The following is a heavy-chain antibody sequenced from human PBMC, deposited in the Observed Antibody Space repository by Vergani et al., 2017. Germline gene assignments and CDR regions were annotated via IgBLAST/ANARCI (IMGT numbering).Heavy chain of an antibody. V-gene: IGHV1-69*18. D-gene: IGHD5-24*01. CDR2: IIPIFGTA. CDR3: ARSNRRVDGDGYNLDY. J-gene: IGHJ4*02. CDR1: GGTFSSYA. Sequence: QVQLVQSGAEVKKPGSSVKVSCKASGGTFSSYAISWVRQAPGQGLDWMGRIIPIFGTANYAQKFQGRVTITADESTSTAYMELSSLRSEDTAVYYCARSNRRVDGDGYNLDYWGQGTLVTVSS.